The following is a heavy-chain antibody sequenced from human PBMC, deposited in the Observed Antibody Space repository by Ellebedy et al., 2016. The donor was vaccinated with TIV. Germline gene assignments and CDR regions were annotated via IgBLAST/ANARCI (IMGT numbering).Heavy chain of an antibody. CDR3: AKYPTTAGRRIDY. D-gene: IGHD6-13*01. V-gene: IGHV3-33*06. J-gene: IGHJ4*02. Sequence: GESLKISXAASGFSFSRYGMNWVRQAPGKGLEWVAVIWYDGSNTRYADSVKGRFTISRDNSKNMLYLQMNSLRAEDTALYYCAKYPTTAGRRIDYWGQGTLVTVSS. CDR1: GFSFSRYG. CDR2: IWYDGSNT.